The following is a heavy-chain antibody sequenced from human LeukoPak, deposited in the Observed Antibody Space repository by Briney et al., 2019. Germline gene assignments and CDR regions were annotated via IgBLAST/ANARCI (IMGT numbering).Heavy chain of an antibody. V-gene: IGHV3-11*01. D-gene: IGHD3-3*01. J-gene: IGHJ5*02. CDR2: ISSSGSTI. CDR3: ARVVTIFRVVEIWFDP. CDR1: GFTFSDYY. Sequence: GGSLRLSCAASGFTFSDYYMSWIRQAPGKGLEWVSYISSSGSTIYYADCVKGRFTISRDNAKNSLYLQLNGLRAEDTAVYYCARVVTIFRVVEIWFDPWGQGTLVTVSS.